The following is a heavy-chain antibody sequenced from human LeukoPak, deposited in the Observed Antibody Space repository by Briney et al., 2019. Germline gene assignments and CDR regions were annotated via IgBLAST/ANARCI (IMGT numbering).Heavy chain of an antibody. V-gene: IGHV4-34*01. J-gene: IGHJ4*02. D-gene: IGHD3-16*02. CDR1: GGSFNGYS. CDR3: ARVGNYDYVWENYRYHYFDY. Sequence: SETLSLTCAVYGGSFNGYSWKWLPQPPVKGLEWIGEINHSGGTNYNPSLKSRITISVDTSKKQFSLKLSPVTAADTAVYYCARVGNYDYVWENYRYHYFDYWGQGTLVTVSS. CDR2: INHSGGT.